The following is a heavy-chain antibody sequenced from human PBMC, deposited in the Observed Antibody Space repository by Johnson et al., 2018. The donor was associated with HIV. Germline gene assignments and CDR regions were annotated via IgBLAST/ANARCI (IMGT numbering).Heavy chain of an antibody. CDR3: AREAWGFGERVDAFDI. CDR2: IYSGGST. J-gene: IGHJ3*02. CDR1: GFTFSNYA. D-gene: IGHD3-10*01. Sequence: VQLVESGGGVVQPGRSLRLSCAASGFTFSNYAMHWVRQAPGKGLEWVSVIYSGGSTYYADSVKGRFTISRDNSKNTLYLQMNSLRAEDTAVYYCAREAWGFGERVDAFDIWGQGTMVTVSS. V-gene: IGHV3-66*01.